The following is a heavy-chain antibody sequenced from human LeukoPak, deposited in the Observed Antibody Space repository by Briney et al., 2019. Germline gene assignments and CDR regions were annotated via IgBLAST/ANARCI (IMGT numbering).Heavy chain of an antibody. J-gene: IGHJ4*02. CDR1: GFTFSSYG. D-gene: IGHD3-10*01. Sequence: AGGSLRLSCAASGFTFSSYGMSWVRQAPGKGLEWVSIISVSGGRTYYADSVKGRFTISRDNSINTLFLQMNSLRAEDTAVYYCAKDPGLYGSETYSYFDYWGQGTLVTVSS. CDR3: AKDPGLYGSETYSYFDY. V-gene: IGHV3-23*01. CDR2: ISVSGGRT.